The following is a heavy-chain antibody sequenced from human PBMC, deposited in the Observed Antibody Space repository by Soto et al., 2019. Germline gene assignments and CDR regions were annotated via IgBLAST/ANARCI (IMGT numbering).Heavy chain of an antibody. CDR2: ISYDGSNK. V-gene: IGHV3-30*18. CDR3: AKDLLIGPAVRPWP. D-gene: IGHD3-22*01. CDR1: GFTFSSYG. Sequence: LSLTCAASGFTFSSYGMHWVRQAPGKGLEWVAVISYDGSNKYYADSVKGRFTISRDNSKNTLYLQMNSLRAEDTAVYYCAKDLLIGPAVRPWPWGQGTLVTVSS. J-gene: IGHJ5*02.